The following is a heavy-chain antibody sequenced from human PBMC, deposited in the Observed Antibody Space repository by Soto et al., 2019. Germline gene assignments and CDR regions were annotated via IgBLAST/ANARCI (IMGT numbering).Heavy chain of an antibody. J-gene: IGHJ4*02. CDR3: VTMKLVYASHFDY. V-gene: IGHV3-23*01. D-gene: IGHD2-8*01. CDR1: GFTFSSYA. Sequence: GGSLRLSCAASGFTFSSYAMSWVRQAPGKGLEWVSAISGSGGSTYYADSVKGRFTISRDNSKNTLYLQMNSLRAEDTAVYYCVTMKLVYASHFDYWGQGTLVTVSS. CDR2: ISGSGGST.